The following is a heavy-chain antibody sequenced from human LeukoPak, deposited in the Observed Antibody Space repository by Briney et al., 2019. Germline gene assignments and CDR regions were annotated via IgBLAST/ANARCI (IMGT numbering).Heavy chain of an antibody. V-gene: IGHV4-34*01. D-gene: IGHD2-2*01. CDR1: GGSFSGYY. CDR2: INHSGST. Sequence: SETLSLTCAVYGGSFSGYYWSWIRQPPGKGLEWIGEINHSGSTNYNPSLKSRVTISVDTSKNQFSLKLSSVTAADTAVYYCARLVVVVPAAISEAARGTDNWFDPWGQGTLVTVSS. CDR3: ARLVVVVPAAISEAARGTDNWFDP. J-gene: IGHJ5*02.